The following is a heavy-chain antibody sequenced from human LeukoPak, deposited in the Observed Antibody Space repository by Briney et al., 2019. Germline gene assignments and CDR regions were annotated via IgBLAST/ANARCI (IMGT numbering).Heavy chain of an antibody. CDR2: VYTSGST. Sequence: PSETLTLTCTVSGDSISNYYWSWIRQPAGKGLEWIGRVYTSGSTNYNPSLKSRVTISVDTSKNQFSLKLSSVTAADTAVYYCARERRIAAAGPWGDYWGQGTLVTVSS. D-gene: IGHD6-13*01. CDR3: ARERRIAAAGPWGDY. CDR1: GDSISNYY. V-gene: IGHV4-4*07. J-gene: IGHJ4*02.